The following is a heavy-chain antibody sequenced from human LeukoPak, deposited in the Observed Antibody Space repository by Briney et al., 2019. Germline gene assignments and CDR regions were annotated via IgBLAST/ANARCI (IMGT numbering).Heavy chain of an antibody. D-gene: IGHD1-26*01. CDR2: VFPADSDT. V-gene: IGHV5-51*01. CDR3: ARYDGGATADF. CDR1: GYSLTNYW. J-gene: IGHJ4*02. Sequence: GESLKISCKVPGYSLTNYWVAWVRQMPGKGLEWMGIVFPADSDTRYSPSFQGQVTISADRSINTAYLQWSSLKASDTAIYYCARYDGGATADFWGQGTLVTVSS.